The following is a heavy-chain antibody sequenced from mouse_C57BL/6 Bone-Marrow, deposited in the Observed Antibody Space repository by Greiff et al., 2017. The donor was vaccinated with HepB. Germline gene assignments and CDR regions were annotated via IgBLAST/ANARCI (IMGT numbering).Heavy chain of an antibody. Sequence: VQLQQSGAELVKPGASVKLSCKASGYTFTEYTIHWVKQRSGQGLEWIGWFYPGSGSIKYNEKFKDKATLTADKSSSTVYMELSRLTSEDSAVYFCARHESGSTTVVATRACFAYWGQGTLVTVSA. CDR3: ARHESGSTTVVATRACFAY. CDR2: FYPGSGSI. D-gene: IGHD1-1*01. CDR1: GYTFTEYT. V-gene: IGHV1-62-2*01. J-gene: IGHJ3*01.